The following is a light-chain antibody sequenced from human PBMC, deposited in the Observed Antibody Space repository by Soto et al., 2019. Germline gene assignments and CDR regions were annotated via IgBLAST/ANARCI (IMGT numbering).Light chain of an antibody. CDR1: QSVLYTSNNKNY. CDR2: GAS. J-gene: IGKJ2*01. CDR3: QHYYDIPYT. V-gene: IGKV4-1*01. Sequence: DIVMTQSPDSLAVSLGERATIKCKSSQSVLYTSNNKNYLAWYQQKAGQSPKLLIYGASTRESGVPDRFSGGGSGTDFTRTISSLQAEDVAVYYCQHYYDIPYTFGQGTKLEIK.